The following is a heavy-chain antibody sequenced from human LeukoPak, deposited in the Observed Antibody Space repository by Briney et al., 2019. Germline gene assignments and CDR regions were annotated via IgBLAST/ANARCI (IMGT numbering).Heavy chain of an antibody. CDR3: AKDRGVATMNFDY. D-gene: IGHD5-12*01. V-gene: IGHV3-33*06. Sequence: PGGSLRLSCAASGFTFSSYGMHWVRQAPGKGLEWVAVIWYDGSNKYYADSVKGRFTISRDNSKNTLYLQMNSLRAEDTAVYYCAKDRGVATMNFDYWGQGTLVTVSS. CDR2: IWYDGSNK. J-gene: IGHJ4*02. CDR1: GFTFSSYG.